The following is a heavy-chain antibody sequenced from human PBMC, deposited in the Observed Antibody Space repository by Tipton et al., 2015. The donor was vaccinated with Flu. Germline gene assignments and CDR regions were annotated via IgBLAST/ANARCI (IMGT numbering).Heavy chain of an antibody. D-gene: IGHD6-6*01. J-gene: IGHJ6*02. Sequence: QMQLVQSGAEVKKPGSSVKVSCKASGGTFSSYAISWVRQAPGQGLEWMGGIIPIFGTANYAQKFQGRVTITADESTSTAYMELSSLRSEDAAVYYCDLIGGKRNSSSSQEVMDVWGQGTTVTVSS. V-gene: IGHV1-69*01. CDR1: GGTFSSYA. CDR3: DLIGGKRNSSSSQEVMDV. CDR2: IIPIFGTA.